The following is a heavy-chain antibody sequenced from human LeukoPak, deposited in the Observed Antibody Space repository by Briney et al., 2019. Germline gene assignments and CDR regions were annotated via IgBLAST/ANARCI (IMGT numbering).Heavy chain of an antibody. J-gene: IGHJ4*02. CDR2: ISYDGSNK. CDR3: AREGTALDY. V-gene: IGHV3-30-3*01. Sequence: GGSLRLSCAASGFTFSSYAMSGVRQAPGKGLEWVAVISYDGSNKYYADSVKGRFTISRDNSKNTLYLQMNSLRAEDTAVYYCAREGTALDYWGQGTLVTVSS. CDR1: GFTFSSYA. D-gene: IGHD5-18*01.